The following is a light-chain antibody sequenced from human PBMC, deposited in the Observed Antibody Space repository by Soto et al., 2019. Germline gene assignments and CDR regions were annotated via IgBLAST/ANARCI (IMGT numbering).Light chain of an antibody. CDR3: QQYGGSPIT. Sequence: EIVLTQSPATLSLTPGERATLSCRASQSVSSYLAWYQQKPGQAPRLLIYGASTRATGIPDRFSGSGSGTDFTLTITRLEPEDFAVYFYQQYGGSPITFGQGTRLEIK. CDR1: QSVSSY. V-gene: IGKV3-20*01. J-gene: IGKJ5*01. CDR2: GAS.